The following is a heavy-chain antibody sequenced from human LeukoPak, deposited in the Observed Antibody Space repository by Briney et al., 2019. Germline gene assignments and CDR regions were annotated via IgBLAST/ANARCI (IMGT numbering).Heavy chain of an antibody. J-gene: IGHJ4*02. CDR1: KFTSTRYA. CDR2: ISDDGTKK. Sequence: GGSLRLSCAASKFTSTRYAMHWVRQAPGKGLEWVAVISDDGTKKYYADSVKGRFTISRDNSKNMVYLEMSSLRADDTAVYYCACRSLGRSPDYWGQGTPVTVSS. CDR3: ACRSLGRSPDY. V-gene: IGHV3-30-3*01. D-gene: IGHD1-26*01.